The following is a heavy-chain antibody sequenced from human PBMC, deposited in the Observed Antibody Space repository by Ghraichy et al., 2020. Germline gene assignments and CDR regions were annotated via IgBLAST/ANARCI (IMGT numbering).Heavy chain of an antibody. CDR1: GFTFSSYA. Sequence: AGSLRLSCAASGFTFSSYAMSWVRQAPGKGLEWVSAISGSGGSTYYADSVKGRFTISRDNSKNTLYLQMNSLRAEDTAVYYCAKEAIAAAGTGYNWFDPWGQGTLVTVSS. J-gene: IGHJ5*02. CDR2: ISGSGGST. CDR3: AKEAIAAAGTGYNWFDP. D-gene: IGHD6-13*01. V-gene: IGHV3-23*01.